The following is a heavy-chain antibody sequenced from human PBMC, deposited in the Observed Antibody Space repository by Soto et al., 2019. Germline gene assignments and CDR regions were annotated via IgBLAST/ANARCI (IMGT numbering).Heavy chain of an antibody. V-gene: IGHV3-15*07. D-gene: IGHD3-22*01. J-gene: IGHJ4*02. CDR1: GFIFSNAW. Sequence: EVQLVESGGDLVKPGGSLRLSCAGSGFIFSNAWINWVRQAPGKGLEWVGHVKSKTDGGTTNYAAPVKGRCTISRDDSKNTVFLQMNSLKTDDTAVYYCTTDHPSHYDSSCYDNWGQGTRVTVSS. CDR3: TTDHPSHYDSSCYDN. CDR2: VKSKTDGGTT.